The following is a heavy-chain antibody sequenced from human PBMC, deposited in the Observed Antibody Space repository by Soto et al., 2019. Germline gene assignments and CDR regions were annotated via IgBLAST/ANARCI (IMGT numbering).Heavy chain of an antibody. CDR1: GLTVRSNY. D-gene: IGHD6-6*01. J-gene: IGHJ4*02. CDR3: ARGVQSARQPFDS. Sequence: PGGSLRLSCAASGLTVRSNYMSWVRQAPGKGLEWVSVIYSGGSTYYADSVKGRFTISRDNSKNTLYLQMNSLRAGDTAVYYCARGVQSARQPFDSWGQGTLVTVSS. CDR2: IYSGGST. V-gene: IGHV3-53*05.